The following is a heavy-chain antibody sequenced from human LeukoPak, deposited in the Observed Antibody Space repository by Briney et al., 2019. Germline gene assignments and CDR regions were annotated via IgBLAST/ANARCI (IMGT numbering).Heavy chain of an antibody. Sequence: GGSLRLSCAASGFTFSNFWMSWVRQAPGKGLEWVAIIKQDGSEKYYVDSVKGRFTISRDNAKNSLYLQMNSLRAEDTALYYCVRDCSSTSCYGNYWGQGTLLTVSS. J-gene: IGHJ4*02. D-gene: IGHD2-2*01. V-gene: IGHV3-7*01. CDR3: VRDCSSTSCYGNY. CDR1: GFTFSNFW. CDR2: IKQDGSEK.